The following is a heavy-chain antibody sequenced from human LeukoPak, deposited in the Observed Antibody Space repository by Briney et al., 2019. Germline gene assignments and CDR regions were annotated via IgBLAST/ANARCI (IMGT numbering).Heavy chain of an antibody. CDR3: ARDSNVLLWFGEFSPDAFDI. CDR2: INPTSGGT. J-gene: IGHJ3*02. V-gene: IGHV1-2*02. D-gene: IGHD3-10*01. Sequence: ASVKVSCKASGYTFTGYYMHWVRHAPGQGLEWMGWINPTSGGTNYAQKFQGRVTMTRDTSISTAYMELSRLRSDDTAVYYCARDSNVLLWFGEFSPDAFDIWGQGTMVTVSS. CDR1: GYTFTGYY.